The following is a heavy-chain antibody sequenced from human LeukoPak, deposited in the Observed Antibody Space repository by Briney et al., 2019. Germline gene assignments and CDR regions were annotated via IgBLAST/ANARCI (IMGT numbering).Heavy chain of an antibody. V-gene: IGHV4-59*01. CDR1: GASISSYF. J-gene: IGHJ4*02. D-gene: IGHD1-1*01. CDR2: IYYSGST. CDR3: VRDGNSGWNDPDY. Sequence: KPSETLSLTCTVSGASISSYFWNWIRQPPGKGLEWIGYIYYSGSTNYNPSLKSRVTISLDTSTTQFSLKLSSVTAADTAVYYCVRDGNSGWNDPDYWGQGTLVTVSS.